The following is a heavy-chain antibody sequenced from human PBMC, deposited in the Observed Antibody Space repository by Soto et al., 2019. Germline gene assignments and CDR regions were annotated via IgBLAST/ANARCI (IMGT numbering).Heavy chain of an antibody. J-gene: IGHJ4*02. Sequence: PGGSLRLSCAASGFIFTRYSMNWVRQAPGKGLEWVSSISSTTNYIYYGDSMKGRFTISRDNAKNSLYLEMNSLRAEDTAVYYCARESEGLTSNFDYWGQGTLVTVSS. CDR1: GFIFTRYS. CDR3: ARESEGLTSNFDY. CDR2: ISSTTNYI. V-gene: IGHV3-21*06.